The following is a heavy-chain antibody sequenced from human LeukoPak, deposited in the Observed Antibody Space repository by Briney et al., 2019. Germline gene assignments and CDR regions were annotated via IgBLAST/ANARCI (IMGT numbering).Heavy chain of an antibody. Sequence: PSGTLSLTCAVSGGSISSSDWWSWVRQPPGKGLEWIGEVYHSGSTKHNPSLMSRVTMSADKSKNQFSLDLSSVTAADTAVYYCARDKISTIWGQGTLVTVSS. CDR2: VYHSGST. V-gene: IGHV4-4*02. CDR1: GGSISSSDW. J-gene: IGHJ4*02. CDR3: ARDKISTI. D-gene: IGHD4/OR15-4a*01.